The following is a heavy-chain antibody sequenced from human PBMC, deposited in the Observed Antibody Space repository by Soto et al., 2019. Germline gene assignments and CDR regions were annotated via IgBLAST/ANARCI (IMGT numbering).Heavy chain of an antibody. D-gene: IGHD3-10*01. CDR1: GYTFTSYD. CDR3: VGLFYYGSGSWVE. J-gene: IGHJ4*02. CDR2: VNPNNGHT. Sequence: QVQLVQSGAEVKKPGASVKVSCKASGYTFTSYDINWVRQATGQGLEWMGWVNPNNGHTGYAQKLSGRVTMIRNTSISTAYMELDSLRSEDTAVYYCVGLFYYGSGSWVEWGQGTLVTVSS. V-gene: IGHV1-8*01.